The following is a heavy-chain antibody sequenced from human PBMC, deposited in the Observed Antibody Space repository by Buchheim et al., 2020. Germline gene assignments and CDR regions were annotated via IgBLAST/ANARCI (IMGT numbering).Heavy chain of an antibody. CDR3: ARDQYGDILTDYYRD. Sequence: QVQLVESGGGVVQPGRSLRLSCAASGFTFSSYAMHWVRQAPGKGLEWVAVISYDGSNKYYADSVKGRFTISRDNSKNTLSLQMNSLRAEDTAVYYCARDQYGDILTDYYRDWGQGTL. CDR2: ISYDGSNK. D-gene: IGHD3-9*01. V-gene: IGHV3-30*04. J-gene: IGHJ4*02. CDR1: GFTFSSYA.